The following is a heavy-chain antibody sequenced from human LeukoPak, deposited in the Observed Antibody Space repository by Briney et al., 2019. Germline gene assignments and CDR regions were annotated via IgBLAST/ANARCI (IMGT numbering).Heavy chain of an antibody. V-gene: IGHV4-4*02. Sequence: SETLSLTCAVSGGSISSSNWWSWVRQPPGKGLEWIGYIYYSGSTNYNPSLKSRVTISVDTSKNQFSLKLSSVTAADTAVYYCARVDISEAVDYWGQGTLVTVSS. CDR1: GGSISSSNW. D-gene: IGHD3-3*02. J-gene: IGHJ4*02. CDR2: IYYSGST. CDR3: ARVDISEAVDY.